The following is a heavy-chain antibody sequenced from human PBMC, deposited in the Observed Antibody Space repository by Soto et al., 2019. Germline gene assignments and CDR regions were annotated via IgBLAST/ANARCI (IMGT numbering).Heavy chain of an antibody. CDR2: ISGGGDAT. CDR1: GFTFSGYA. J-gene: IGHJ2*01. Sequence: EVQLLDSGGGLVQPGGSLRLSCAASGFTFSGYALTWVRQAPGRGLEWVSAISGGGDATFYADSVKGRVTISRDNAKNTIYLQMYTLRAEDTAVYYCARKVSGSTGRPDLWYFDLWGRGTLVTVSS. V-gene: IGHV3-23*01. D-gene: IGHD3-10*01. CDR3: ARKVSGSTGRPDLWYFDL.